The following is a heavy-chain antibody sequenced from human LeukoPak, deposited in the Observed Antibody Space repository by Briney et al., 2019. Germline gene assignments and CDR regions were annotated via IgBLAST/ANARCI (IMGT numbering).Heavy chain of an antibody. V-gene: IGHV1-8*01. CDR1: GHTFTSYD. Sequence: ASVKVTCKVSGHTFTSYDINWVRQATGQGLEWMGWMNPNSGDTGYVQNFQGRATITRDTSISTAYMELSSLRSADTAVYYCARGGFGSGSYSDYWGQGTLVTVSS. D-gene: IGHD3-10*01. J-gene: IGHJ4*02. CDR2: MNPNSGDT. CDR3: ARGGFGSGSYSDY.